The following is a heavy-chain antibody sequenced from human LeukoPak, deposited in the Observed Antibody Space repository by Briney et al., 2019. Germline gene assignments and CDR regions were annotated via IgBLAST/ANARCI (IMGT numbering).Heavy chain of an antibody. J-gene: IGHJ4*02. D-gene: IGHD3-3*01. CDR1: GFTFDDYG. CDR2: INHSGST. Sequence: KPWGSLRLSCAASGFTFDDYGLSWIRQPPGKGLEWIGEINHSGSTNYNPSLKSRATISVDTSKNQFSLKLSSVTAADTAVYYCARGLYFRYYDFWSGPKGGGPFDYWGQGTLVTVSS. V-gene: IGHV4-34*01. CDR3: ARGLYFRYYDFWSGPKGGGPFDY.